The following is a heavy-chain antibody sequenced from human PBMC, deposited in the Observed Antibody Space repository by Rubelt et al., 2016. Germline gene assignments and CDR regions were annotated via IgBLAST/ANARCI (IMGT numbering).Heavy chain of an antibody. D-gene: IGHD4-17*01. J-gene: IGHJ4*02. Sequence: QVQLVQSGAEVKKPGASVKVSCKASGYTFTSYYMHWVRQAPGKGLEWMGIINTSGGSTSYAQKFQGRVTMTRDTSTSTVYMERSSLRSEDTAVYYCAIRQPDYGDLDFDYWGQGTLVTVSS. V-gene: IGHV1-46*01. CDR3: AIRQPDYGDLDFDY. CDR1: GYTFTSYY. CDR2: INTSGGST.